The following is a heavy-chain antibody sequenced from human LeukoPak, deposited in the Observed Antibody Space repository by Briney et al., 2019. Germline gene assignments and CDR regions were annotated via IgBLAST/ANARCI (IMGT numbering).Heavy chain of an antibody. V-gene: IGHV4-39*01. J-gene: IGHJ4*02. CDR1: GGSISSSIYY. D-gene: IGHD3-10*01. CDR3: ARVQKYSGSYYFDY. Sequence: SETLSLTCTVSGGSISSSIYYWGWIRQPPGKGLEWIGSMYYSGSTYYNPSLKSRVTVSVDTSKNQFSLKLNSVTAADTAVYYCARVQKYSGSYYFDYWGQGTLVTVSS. CDR2: MYYSGST.